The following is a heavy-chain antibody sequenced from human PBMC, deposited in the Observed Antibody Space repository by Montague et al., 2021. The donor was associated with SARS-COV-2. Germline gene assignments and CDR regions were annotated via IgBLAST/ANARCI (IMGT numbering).Heavy chain of an antibody. CDR2: IYYTGST. D-gene: IGHD3-22*01. CDR3: ARDTRIAMLVVVTRYGLDV. CDR1: GGSISSSSCN. Sequence: SETLSLTCTASGGSISSSSCNWGWIRQPPGKGLEWIGSIYYTGSTYYXRSVKSRVTISVDTSKNQFSLKLSSVTAADTAVYYCARDTRIAMLVVVTRYGLDVWGQGTTVTVSS. V-gene: IGHV4-39*07. J-gene: IGHJ6*02.